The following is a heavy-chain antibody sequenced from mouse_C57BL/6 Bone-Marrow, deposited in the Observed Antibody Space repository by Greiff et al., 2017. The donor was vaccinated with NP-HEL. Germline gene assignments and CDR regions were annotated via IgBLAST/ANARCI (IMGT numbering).Heavy chain of an antibody. V-gene: IGHV1-81*01. CDR2: IYPSSGNT. Sequence: QVQLQQSGAELARPGASVKLSCKASGYTFTSYGICWVKQRTGQGLEWIGEIYPSSGNTDYNEKFKGKATLTADKSTSTAYMELRGLTSEDSAVYCCARDPYASSFHWYFDVWGTGTTVTVSS. CDR1: GYTFTSYG. J-gene: IGHJ1*03. D-gene: IGHD1-1*01. CDR3: ARDPYASSFHWYFDV.